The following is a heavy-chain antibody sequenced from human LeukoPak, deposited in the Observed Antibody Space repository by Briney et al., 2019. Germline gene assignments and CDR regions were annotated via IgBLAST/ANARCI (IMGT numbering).Heavy chain of an antibody. D-gene: IGHD3-16*02. CDR2: IYYSGST. V-gene: IGHV4-59*01. CDR3: AREDYDYVWGSYRPGYSQH. CDR1: GGSISSYY. Sequence: SETLSLTCTVSGGSISSYYWSWIRQPPGKGLEWIGYIYYSGSTNYNPSLKSRVTISVDTSKNQFSLKLSSATAADTAVYYCAREDYDYVWGSYRPGYSQHWGQGTLVTVSS. J-gene: IGHJ1*01.